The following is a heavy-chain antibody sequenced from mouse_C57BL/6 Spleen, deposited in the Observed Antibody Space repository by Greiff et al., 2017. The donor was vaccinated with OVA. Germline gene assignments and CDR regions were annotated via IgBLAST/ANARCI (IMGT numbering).Heavy chain of an antibody. CDR2: ISSGGDYI. V-gene: IGHV5-9-1*02. D-gene: IGHD1-1*01. CDR3: TREGTTVVAIDY. CDR1: GFTFSSYA. J-gene: IGHJ2*01. Sequence: EVKVVESGEGLVKPGGSLKLSCAASGFTFSSYAMSWVRQTPEKRLEWVAYISSGGDYIYYADTVKGRFTISRDNARNTLYLQMSSLKSEDTAMYYCTREGTTVVAIDYWGQGTTLTVSS.